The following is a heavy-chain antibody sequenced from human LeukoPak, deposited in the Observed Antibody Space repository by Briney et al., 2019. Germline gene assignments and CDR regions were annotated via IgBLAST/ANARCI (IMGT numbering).Heavy chain of an antibody. V-gene: IGHV4-59*08. CDR2: IFYSGTT. Sequence: KPSETLSLTCTVSGGSISSHFWSWIRQPPGKGLEWIGYIFYSGTTKYNPSLRSRVTISADTSKNQFSLKLTSVTAEDTAVYYCARGGITIFGVADLWGQGTLVTVSS. J-gene: IGHJ5*02. CDR1: GGSISSHF. CDR3: ARGGITIFGVADL. D-gene: IGHD3-3*01.